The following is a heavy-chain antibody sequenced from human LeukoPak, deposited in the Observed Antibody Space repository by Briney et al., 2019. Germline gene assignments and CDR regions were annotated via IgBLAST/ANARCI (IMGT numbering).Heavy chain of an antibody. J-gene: IGHJ4*02. D-gene: IGHD3-9*01. CDR1: GFTFSSYS. Sequence: GGSLRLSCAASGFTFSSYSMNWVRQAPGKGLEWVSSISSSSSYIYYVDSVKGRFTISRDNAKNSLYLQMNSLRAEDTAVYYCASYDILTGYADYWGQGTLVTVSS. CDR3: ASYDILTGYADY. CDR2: ISSSSSYI. V-gene: IGHV3-21*01.